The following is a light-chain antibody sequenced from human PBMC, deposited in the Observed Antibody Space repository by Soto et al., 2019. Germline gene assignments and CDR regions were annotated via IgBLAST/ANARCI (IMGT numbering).Light chain of an antibody. Sequence: DIQMTQSPSTLSASVGDRVTITCRASQGISSWLAWYQQKPGKAPKLLIYDASSLESGVPSRFSGSGSWTEFTLTISSLQPDDFATYYCQQYNSYPWTFGQGTKVEIK. CDR1: QGISSW. V-gene: IGKV1-5*01. J-gene: IGKJ1*01. CDR3: QQYNSYPWT. CDR2: DAS.